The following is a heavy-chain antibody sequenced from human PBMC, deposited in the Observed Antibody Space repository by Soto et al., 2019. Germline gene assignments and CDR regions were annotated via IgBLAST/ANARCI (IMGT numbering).Heavy chain of an antibody. CDR3: AKMVRVPPFTGWFDP. D-gene: IGHD3-10*01. CDR1: GGSISSYY. Sequence: SETLSLTCTVSGGSISSYYWSWIRQPPGKGLEWIGYIYYSGSTNYNPSLKSRVTISVDTSKNQFSLKLSSVTAADTAVYYCAKMVRVPPFTGWFDPWGQGTLVTVSS. J-gene: IGHJ5*02. CDR2: IYYSGST. V-gene: IGHV4-59*08.